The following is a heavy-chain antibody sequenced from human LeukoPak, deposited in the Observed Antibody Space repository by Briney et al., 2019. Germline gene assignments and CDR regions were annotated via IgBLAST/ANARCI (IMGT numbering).Heavy chain of an antibody. Sequence: GGSLRLSCAVCGYTFSSYEMNWVRQAPGKGLEWVSYISFSGSTIYYADSVGGRFTISRDNAKNSLFLHMNSLRADDTAGYCFARAWGMIANRGAFDIWGQGTMVTVSS. CDR1: GYTFSSYE. CDR3: ARAWGMIANRGAFDI. D-gene: IGHD3-22*01. CDR2: ISFSGSTI. V-gene: IGHV3-48*03. J-gene: IGHJ3*02.